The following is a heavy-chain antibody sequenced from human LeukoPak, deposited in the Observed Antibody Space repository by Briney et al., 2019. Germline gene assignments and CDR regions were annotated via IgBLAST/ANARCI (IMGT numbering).Heavy chain of an antibody. Sequence: PGGTLRLSCAASGFTFSSYAMHWVRQAPGKGLEWVAVISYDGSNKYYADSVKGRFTISRDNSKNTLYLQMNSLRAEDTAVYYCARDAMATTNSLYYFDYWGQGTLVTVSS. J-gene: IGHJ4*02. V-gene: IGHV3-30-3*01. CDR3: ARDAMATTNSLYYFDY. CDR1: GFTFSSYA. CDR2: ISYDGSNK. D-gene: IGHD5-24*01.